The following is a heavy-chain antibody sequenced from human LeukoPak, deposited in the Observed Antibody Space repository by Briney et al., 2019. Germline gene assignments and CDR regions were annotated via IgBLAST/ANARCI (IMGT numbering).Heavy chain of an antibody. J-gene: IGHJ4*02. CDR2: ISGGGGST. Sequence: GGSLRLSCAASGFTFRTYAMSWVRQAPGKGLEWVSAISGGGGSTYYADSVKGRFTISRDNSKNTLFLQMNSLSAEDTAVYYCAKDRYCGGGTCYWSYFDYWGQGTLVTVSS. CDR3: AKDRYCGGGTCYWSYFDY. D-gene: IGHD2-15*01. V-gene: IGHV3-23*01. CDR1: GFTFRTYA.